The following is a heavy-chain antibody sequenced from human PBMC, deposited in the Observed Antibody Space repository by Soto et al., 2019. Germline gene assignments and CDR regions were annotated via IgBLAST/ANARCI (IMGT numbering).Heavy chain of an antibody. CDR2: IKPDGSEK. D-gene: IGHD2-15*01. CDR1: GFTFSSHW. J-gene: IGHJ3*02. V-gene: IGHV3-7*01. CDR3: AREDKNTFDI. Sequence: GGSLRLSCAASGFTFSSHWMSWVRQAPGKGLEWVANIKPDGSEKSYVDSVKGRLTISRDNAKNSLYLQMNSLRADDTAVYYCAREDKNTFDIWGQGTVVTVSS.